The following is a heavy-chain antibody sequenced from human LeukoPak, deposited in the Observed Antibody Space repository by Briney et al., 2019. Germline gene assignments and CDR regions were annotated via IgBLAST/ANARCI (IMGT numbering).Heavy chain of an antibody. CDR3: ARQVVPAAIAWSRIDP. Sequence: EASVKVSCKASGYTFTGYYMHWVRQAPGQGLEWMGWINPNSGGTNYAQKFQGRVTMTRDTSISTAYMELSRLRSDDTAVYYCARQVVPAAIAWSRIDPWGQGTLATVSS. D-gene: IGHD2-2*01. CDR2: INPNSGGT. CDR1: GYTFTGYY. V-gene: IGHV1-2*02. J-gene: IGHJ5*02.